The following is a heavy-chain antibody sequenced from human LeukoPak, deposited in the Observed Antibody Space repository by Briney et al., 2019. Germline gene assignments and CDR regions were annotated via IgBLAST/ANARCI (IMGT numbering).Heavy chain of an antibody. Sequence: SETLSLTCTVSGGSISSYYWSWIRQPPGKGLEWIGYIYYSGSTNYNPSLKSRVTISVDTSKNQFSLKLSSVTAADTAVYYCAKEGIAVAGTTDYWGQGTLVTASS. J-gene: IGHJ4*02. CDR3: AKEGIAVAGTTDY. CDR1: GGSISSYY. V-gene: IGHV4-59*01. D-gene: IGHD6-19*01. CDR2: IYYSGST.